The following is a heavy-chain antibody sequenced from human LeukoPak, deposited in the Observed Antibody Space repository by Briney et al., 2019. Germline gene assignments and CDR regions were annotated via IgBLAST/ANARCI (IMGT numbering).Heavy chain of an antibody. D-gene: IGHD3-10*01. CDR3: ARVLWFGDAYFDY. CDR2: ISSSSSTI. V-gene: IGHV3-48*01. Sequence: GGSLRLSCAASGFTFSSYGMHWVRQAPGKGLEWVSYISSSSSTIYYADSVKGRFTISRDNAKNSLYLQMNSLRAEDTAVYYCARVLWFGDAYFDYWGQGTLVTVSS. CDR1: GFTFSSYG. J-gene: IGHJ4*02.